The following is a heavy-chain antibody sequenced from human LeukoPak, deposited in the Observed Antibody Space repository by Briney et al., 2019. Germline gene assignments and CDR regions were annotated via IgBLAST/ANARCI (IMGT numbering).Heavy chain of an antibody. J-gene: IGHJ4*02. CDR1: GFTFSYYS. D-gene: IGHD1-26*01. Sequence: PGGSLRLSCAASGFTFSYYSMNWVRQAPGKGLEWVAYISGATSRTYYADSVKGRFTISRDNAKNSLSLQMNSLRAEDTALYYCARDRGSYVAFDYWGQGTLVTVSS. CDR3: ARDRGSYVAFDY. CDR2: ISGATSRT. V-gene: IGHV3-48*04.